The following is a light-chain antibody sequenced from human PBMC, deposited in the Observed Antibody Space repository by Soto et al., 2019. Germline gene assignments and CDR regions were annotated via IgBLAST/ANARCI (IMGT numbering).Light chain of an antibody. V-gene: IGKV3-20*01. CDR3: YEYGSSLFA. CDR2: GAS. Sequence: EIVLTQSPGTLYFSPGERATLSCRASQSVITTYLAWYQQKPGQAPRLLIYGASSSATGMPDRFGGSGSGTDFTLTISRLEPEGFAVEYCYEYGSSLFALGAGTNVDI. J-gene: IGKJ3*01. CDR1: QSVITTY.